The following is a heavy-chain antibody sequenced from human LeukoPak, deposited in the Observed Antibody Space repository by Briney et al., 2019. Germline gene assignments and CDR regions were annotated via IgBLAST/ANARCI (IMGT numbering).Heavy chain of an antibody. V-gene: IGHV3-21*01. D-gene: IGHD5-24*01. CDR3: VRDLPQEITMDV. Sequence: GGSLRLSGAVSGFTFCSYSMNWVRQAPGKGLKWVSSISSSSSYIYYADSVKGRFTISRDNAKNSLYLQMNSLRAEDTAVYYCVRDLPQEITMDVWGQGTTVTVSS. CDR1: GFTFCSYS. J-gene: IGHJ6*02. CDR2: ISSSSSYI.